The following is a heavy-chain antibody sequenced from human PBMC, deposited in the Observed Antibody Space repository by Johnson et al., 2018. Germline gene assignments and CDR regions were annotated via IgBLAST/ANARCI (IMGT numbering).Heavy chain of an antibody. J-gene: IGHJ3*02. CDR1: GFTFSDYY. CDR3: ARDHVSRVAFDI. CDR2: IYSGGNT. Sequence: VQLVESGGGLVKPGGSLRLSCAASGFTFSDYYMSWIRQAPGKGLEWVSVIYSGGNTYYADSVKGRFTISRDNSKNTLYLQMNSLRAEDTAVYYCARDHVSRVAFDIWGQGTMVTVSS. V-gene: IGHV3-66*02.